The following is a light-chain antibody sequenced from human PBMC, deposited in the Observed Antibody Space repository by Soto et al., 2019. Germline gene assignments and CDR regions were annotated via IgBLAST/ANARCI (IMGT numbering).Light chain of an antibody. CDR3: QQYNNWPRT. Sequence: EIVMTQSPATLSVSPGGRATLSCRASQSISDTLAWYQQSPGQPPRLLIYDASTRAPGIPARFSGSGSGTDFTLTISSLEPEDFAVYYCQQYNNWPRTFGQGTKVDI. CDR2: DAS. J-gene: IGKJ1*01. CDR1: QSISDT. V-gene: IGKV3D-15*01.